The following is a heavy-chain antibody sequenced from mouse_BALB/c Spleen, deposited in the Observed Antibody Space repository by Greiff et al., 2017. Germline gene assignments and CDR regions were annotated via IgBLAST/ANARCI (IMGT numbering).Heavy chain of an antibody. D-gene: IGHD2-2*01. CDR3: ARGKRGYDGAWFAY. CDR1: GYTFTSYV. J-gene: IGHJ3*01. V-gene: IGHV1-14*01. CDR2: INPYNDGT. Sequence: VQLQQSGPELVKPGASVKMSCKASGYTFTSYVMHWVKQKPGQGLEWIGYINPYNDGTKYNEKFKGKATLTSDKSSSTAYMELSSLTSEDSAVYYCARGKRGYDGAWFAYWGQGTLVTVSA.